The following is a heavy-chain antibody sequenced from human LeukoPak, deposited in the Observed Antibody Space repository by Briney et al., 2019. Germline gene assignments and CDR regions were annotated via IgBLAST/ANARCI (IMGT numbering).Heavy chain of an antibody. J-gene: IGHJ4*02. CDR1: VYTFTNHP. CDR2: INPNSGDT. V-gene: IGHV1-2*02. D-gene: IGHD5-12*01. Sequence: GASVTVSCKSSVYTFTNHPMHWVRQARGQGREGMGWINPNSGDTNYVHKFQGRVTITRDPSISTAYMELSGLRADDTAVYYCARERYTAYGNFDYWGQGTQVTVSS. CDR3: ARERYTAYGNFDY.